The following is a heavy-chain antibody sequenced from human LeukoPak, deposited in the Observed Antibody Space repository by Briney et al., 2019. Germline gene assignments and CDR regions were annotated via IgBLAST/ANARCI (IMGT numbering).Heavy chain of an antibody. Sequence: PSGTLSLTCSVSGGSIRNLHWTWIRQSPGKGLEWIGHVFFTEGTNYSPSLRGRITISADRSKNQIYLKLGSVTAADTAVYYCARELYHFDRWGQGALVTVSS. CDR1: GGSIRNLH. J-gene: IGHJ4*02. D-gene: IGHD2-8*01. V-gene: IGHV4-59*11. CDR3: ARELYHFDR. CDR2: VFFTEGT.